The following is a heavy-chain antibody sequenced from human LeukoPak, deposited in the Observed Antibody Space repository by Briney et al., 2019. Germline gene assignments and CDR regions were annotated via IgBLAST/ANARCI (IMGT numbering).Heavy chain of an antibody. CDR1: GFTFRNYG. D-gene: IGHD5-12*01. J-gene: IGHJ4*02. V-gene: IGHV3-33*01. CDR2: IWYDGSQK. Sequence: PGRSLTLSCAASGFTFRNYGMHWARQAPGKGLEWVAIIWYDGSQKHYGDSVKGRATISRDNAKNSLYLQMNSLRAEDTAVYYCAREHRGYDTFDYWGQGTLVTVSS. CDR3: AREHRGYDTFDY.